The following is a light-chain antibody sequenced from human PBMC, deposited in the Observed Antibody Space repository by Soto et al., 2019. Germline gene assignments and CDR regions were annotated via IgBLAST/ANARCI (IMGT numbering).Light chain of an antibody. V-gene: IGLV1-44*01. CDR1: SSNIGSNT. J-gene: IGLJ3*02. CDR3: AAWDDSLNGGL. CDR2: NNN. Sequence: QPVLTQPPSTSGTPGQRVTISCSGSSSNIGSNTVNWYQQVPGTAPKLLIYNNNQRPSGVPDRFSGSKSGTSASLALSGLQSEDEAEYWCAAWDDSLNGGLFGGGTKLTVL.